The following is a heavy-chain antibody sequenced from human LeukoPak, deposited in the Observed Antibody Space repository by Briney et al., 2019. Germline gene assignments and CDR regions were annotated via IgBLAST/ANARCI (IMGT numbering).Heavy chain of an antibody. V-gene: IGHV3-7*01. CDR3: ARDEEDGFNEGAFDI. Sequence: GGSLRLSCAASGFTFSSYWMSWVRQAPGKGLEWVANIKQDGSEEYYVDSVKGRFTISRDNAKNSLYLQMNSLRAEDTAVYYCARDEEDGFNEGAFDIWGQGTMVTVSS. J-gene: IGHJ3*02. D-gene: IGHD5-24*01. CDR1: GFTFSSYW. CDR2: IKQDGSEE.